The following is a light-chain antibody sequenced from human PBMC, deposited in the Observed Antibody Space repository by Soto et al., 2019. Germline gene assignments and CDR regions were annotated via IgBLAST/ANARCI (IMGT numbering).Light chain of an antibody. J-gene: IGLJ1*01. CDR3: CSYGGSSTYV. V-gene: IGLV2-23*01. Sequence: QSALTQPASVSGSPGQSITISCTGTSSGVGSYNLVSWYQQHPGKAPKLRIYEGSKRPSGVSNRFSGSKSGNTASLTISGLQAEDEADYYCCSYGGSSTYVFGTGTKLTVL. CDR2: EGS. CDR1: SSGVGSYNL.